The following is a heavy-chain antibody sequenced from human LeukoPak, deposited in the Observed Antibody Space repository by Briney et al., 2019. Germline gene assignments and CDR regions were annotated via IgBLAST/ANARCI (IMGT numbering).Heavy chain of an antibody. D-gene: IGHD4-17*01. CDR1: GFTFSSYW. CDR2: INTYGTST. V-gene: IGHV3-74*03. CDR3: ARGSTTVTTKDWFDP. Sequence: GGSLRLSCAASGFTFSSYWMHWVRQVPGKGLAWVARINTYGTSTTYGDSVEGRFTISRGNAKNTLDLEMNSLRDDDTAVYYCARGSTTVTTKDWFDPWGQGTQVTVSS. J-gene: IGHJ5*02.